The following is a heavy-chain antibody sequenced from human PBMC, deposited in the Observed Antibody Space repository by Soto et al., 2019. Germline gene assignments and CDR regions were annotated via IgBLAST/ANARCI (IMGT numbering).Heavy chain of an antibody. D-gene: IGHD3-16*01. V-gene: IGHV2-5*02. CDR3: ALRRRGSYFDL. CDR1: GFSLSTSGVG. Sequence: QITLKESGPTLVKPTQTLTLTCTFSGFSLSTSGVGVGWIRQPPGKALEWLALIYWADDKRYSPSLKSRLTNPKDSSKDQVVLTLTNMAPGDTATYYFALRRRGSYFDLWGQGTLVTVSS. CDR2: IYWADDK. J-gene: IGHJ4*02.